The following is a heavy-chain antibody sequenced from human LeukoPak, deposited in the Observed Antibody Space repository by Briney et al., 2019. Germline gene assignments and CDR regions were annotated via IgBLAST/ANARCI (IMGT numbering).Heavy chain of an antibody. CDR1: VYSFLVYF. V-gene: IGHV1-2*02. J-gene: IGHJ5*02. D-gene: IGHD1-1*01. CDR3: ERATFTTGSTETFDR. CDR2: INSHSGGK. Sequence: ASVNVSCKASVYSFLVYFMQWVRQAPRQGLEWMGWINSHSGGKNYEQKFQGRLPMTRSTAKSTLYMDLSSLRSEDADVYYCERATFTTGSTETFDRWGQGTLVTVSS.